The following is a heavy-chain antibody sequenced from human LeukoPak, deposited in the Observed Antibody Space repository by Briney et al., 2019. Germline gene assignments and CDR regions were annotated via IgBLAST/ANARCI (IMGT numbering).Heavy chain of an antibody. Sequence: PSKTLSLTCAVYGGSFSGYYWRWIRQPPGKGLEGMGEINHSGSTNYNPSLKSRVTISVATSKNQLSLELSSVTAADTAVYYCARDHRLRVGATYGFDYWGQGTLVTVSS. CDR2: INHSGST. D-gene: IGHD1-26*01. CDR3: ARDHRLRVGATYGFDY. J-gene: IGHJ4*02. CDR1: GGSFSGYY. V-gene: IGHV4-34*01.